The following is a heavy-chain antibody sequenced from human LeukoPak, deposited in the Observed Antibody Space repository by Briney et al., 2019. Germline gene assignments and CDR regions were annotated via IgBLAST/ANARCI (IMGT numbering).Heavy chain of an antibody. Sequence: GGSLRLSCSASGFNFRNYVMNWVRQAPGKGLEWVSAIGGTDGTTFYAAFVKGRFTISRDNSRNTLYLQMNSLRAEDTAVYYCTKRIDGAGSYYIDFWGQGTVVTVSS. J-gene: IGHJ4*02. CDR1: GFNFRNYV. CDR3: TKRIDGAGSYYIDF. V-gene: IGHV3-23*01. D-gene: IGHD3-10*01. CDR2: IGGTDGTT.